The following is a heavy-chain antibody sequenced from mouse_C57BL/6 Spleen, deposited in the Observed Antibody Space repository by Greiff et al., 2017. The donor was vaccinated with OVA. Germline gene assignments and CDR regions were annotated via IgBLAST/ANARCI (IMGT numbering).Heavy chain of an antibody. Sequence: QVQLQQSGAELVKPGASVKLSCKASGYTFTEYTIHWVKQRSGQGLEWIGWFYPGSGSIKYNEKFKDKATLTADKSSSTVYMELSRLTSEDSAVYFCARHEESPSYYYGSSYGFAYWGQGTLVTVSA. V-gene: IGHV1-62-2*01. CDR2: FYPGSGSI. CDR1: GYTFTEYT. J-gene: IGHJ3*01. CDR3: ARHEESPSYYYGSSYGFAY. D-gene: IGHD1-1*01.